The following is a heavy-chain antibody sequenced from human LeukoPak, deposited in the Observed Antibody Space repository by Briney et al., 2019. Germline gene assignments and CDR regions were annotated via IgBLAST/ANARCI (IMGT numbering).Heavy chain of an antibody. J-gene: IGHJ4*02. Sequence: GESLKISCKDSGYRFTSYWIAWVRQMPGKGLEWMGIIYPGDSDTTYSPSFQGQVTISADKSISTAYLQWSSLKASDTAIYYCARHCSGGSCYFDYWGQGTLVTVSS. CDR2: IYPGDSDT. V-gene: IGHV5-51*01. CDR1: GYRFTSYW. CDR3: ARHCSGGSCYFDY. D-gene: IGHD2-15*01.